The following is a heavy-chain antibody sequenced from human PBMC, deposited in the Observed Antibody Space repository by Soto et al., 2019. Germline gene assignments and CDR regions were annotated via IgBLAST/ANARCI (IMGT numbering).Heavy chain of an antibody. CDR3: ARGVYGSGNYYTGPSAFDI. CDR1: GGTLSDHG. V-gene: IGHV1-69*06. D-gene: IGHD3-10*01. Sequence: QVQLEQSGAEVKKPGSSVKISCKASGGTLSDHGVSWLRQAPGQGLEWVGGTIPVFNTANYAPKFQGRVTIAEDKSTNIAYRELGSLRSDDTAFYYCARGVYGSGNYYTGPSAFDIWGQGTLVIVSS. J-gene: IGHJ3*02. CDR2: TIPVFNTA.